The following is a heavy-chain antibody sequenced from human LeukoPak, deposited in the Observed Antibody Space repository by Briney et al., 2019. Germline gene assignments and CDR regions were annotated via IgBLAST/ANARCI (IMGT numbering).Heavy chain of an antibody. J-gene: IGHJ4*02. CDR3: ARGQWYYDSSGYYYTGYYFDY. CDR1: GGSFSGYY. D-gene: IGHD3-22*01. V-gene: IGHV4-34*01. CDR2: INHSGST. Sequence: SETLSLTCAVYGGSFSGYYWSWIRQPPGKGLEWIGEINHSGSTNYNPSLKSRVTISVDTSKNQFSLKLSSVTAADTAVYYCARGQWYYDSSGYYYTGYYFDYWGQGTLVTVSS.